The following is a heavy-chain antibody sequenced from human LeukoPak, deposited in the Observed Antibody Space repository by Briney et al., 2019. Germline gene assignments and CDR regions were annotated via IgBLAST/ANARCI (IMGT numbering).Heavy chain of an antibody. CDR3: ARRRVTVIVVSTFDS. CDR1: GGSFTNYF. CDR2: VADYGSV. Sequence: SETLSLTCAVYGGSFTNYFWSWVRQSPGKGLEWIGEVADYGSVNYNPSLQSRVTISLDTSKNRFSLKVSSMTAADTAVYYCARRRVTVIVVSTFDSWGQGTLVTVSS. V-gene: IGHV4-34*01. D-gene: IGHD3-22*01. J-gene: IGHJ4*02.